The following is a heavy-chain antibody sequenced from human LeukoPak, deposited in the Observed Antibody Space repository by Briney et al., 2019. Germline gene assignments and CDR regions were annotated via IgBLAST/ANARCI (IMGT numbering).Heavy chain of an antibody. CDR2: ISYDGSNK. Sequence: GGSLRLSCAASGFTFSSYAMHWVRQAPGKGLEWVAVISYDGSNKYYADSVKGRFTISRDNSKNTLYLQMNSLRAEDTAVYYCARDLRWDYWSQGTLVTVSS. CDR3: ARDLRWDY. D-gene: IGHD3-16*02. J-gene: IGHJ4*02. V-gene: IGHV3-30-3*01. CDR1: GFTFSSYA.